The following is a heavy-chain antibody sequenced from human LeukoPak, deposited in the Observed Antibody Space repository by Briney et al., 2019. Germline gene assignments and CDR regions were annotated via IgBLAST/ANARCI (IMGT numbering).Heavy chain of an antibody. CDR2: ISGSGGST. D-gene: IGHD6-13*01. CDR1: GFTFSSYA. J-gene: IGHJ3*02. V-gene: IGHV3-23*01. Sequence: GGSLRLSCAASGFTFSSYAMSWVRQAPGKGLEWVSAISGSGGSTYYADSVKGRFTISRDNSKNTLYLQMNSLRAEDTAVYYCAKDPSGDSSSWYGLDAFDIWGQGTMVTVSS. CDR3: AKDPSGDSSSWYGLDAFDI.